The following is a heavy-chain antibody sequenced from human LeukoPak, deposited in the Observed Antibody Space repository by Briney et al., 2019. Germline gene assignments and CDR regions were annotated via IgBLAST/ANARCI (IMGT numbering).Heavy chain of an antibody. D-gene: IGHD2-2*01. V-gene: IGHV1-46*01. Sequence: GASVKVSCKASGYTFTSYYKHWVRQAPGQGLEWMGIINPSGGSTSYAQKFQGRVTMTRDTSTSTVYMELSSLRSEDTAVYYCARKSLGYCSSTSCYGTLFDYWGQGTLVTVSS. CDR3: ARKSLGYCSSTSCYGTLFDY. CDR2: INPSGGST. J-gene: IGHJ4*02. CDR1: GYTFTSYY.